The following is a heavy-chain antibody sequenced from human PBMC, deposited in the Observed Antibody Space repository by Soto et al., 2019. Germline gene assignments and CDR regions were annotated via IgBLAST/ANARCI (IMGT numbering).Heavy chain of an antibody. V-gene: IGHV3-23*01. Sequence: EVQLLESGGGLVQPGGSLRLSCAASGFTFSSYAMTWVRQAPGKGLEWVSAISGSGGSTYYADSVKGRFTISRDNSKNTLYLQMNSLIAEDTAVYYCAKSNSGSYLYYFDYWGQGTLVTVSS. CDR2: ISGSGGST. D-gene: IGHD1-26*01. CDR1: GFTFSSYA. J-gene: IGHJ4*02. CDR3: AKSNSGSYLYYFDY.